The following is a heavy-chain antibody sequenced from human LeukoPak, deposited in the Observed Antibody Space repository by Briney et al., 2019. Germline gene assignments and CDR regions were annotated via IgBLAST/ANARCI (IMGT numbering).Heavy chain of an antibody. D-gene: IGHD6-19*01. Sequence: GGSLRLSCGVSGFSFSSYGMHWVRQAPGKGLEWVAVIRYDGGNKDYADSVKGRFTISRDNSKNTLYLQMNSLRAEDTAVYYCAKDTRYTSGWFNDDWGQGTLVTVSS. V-gene: IGHV3-30*02. CDR2: IRYDGGNK. CDR1: GFSFSSYG. J-gene: IGHJ4*02. CDR3: AKDTRYTSGWFNDD.